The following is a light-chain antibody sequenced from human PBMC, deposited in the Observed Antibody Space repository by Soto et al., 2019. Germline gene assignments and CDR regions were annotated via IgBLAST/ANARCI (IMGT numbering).Light chain of an antibody. CDR3: AAWDDSLSGYV. J-gene: IGLJ1*01. CDR2: SNN. V-gene: IGLV1-44*01. Sequence: QSVLTQPPSASGTPEQRVTISCSGSSSNIGGNAVNWYQQLPGTTPKLLIYSNNQRPSGVPDRFSGSKSGTSASLAISGLQSEDEADYYCAAWDDSLSGYVFGTGTKLTVL. CDR1: SSNIGGNA.